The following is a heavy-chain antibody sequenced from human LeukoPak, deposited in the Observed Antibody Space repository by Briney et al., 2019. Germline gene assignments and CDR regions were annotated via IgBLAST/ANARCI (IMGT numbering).Heavy chain of an antibody. CDR2: IYYSGST. Sequence: SETLSLTCTVSGGSISSSSYYWGWIRQPPGKGLEWIGSIYYSGSTYYNPSLKSRVTISVDTSKNQFSLKLSSVTAADTAVYYCARVGYSYGRAGNWGQGTLVTVSS. CDR1: GGSISSSSYY. J-gene: IGHJ4*02. CDR3: ARVGYSYGRAGN. D-gene: IGHD5-18*01. V-gene: IGHV4-39*01.